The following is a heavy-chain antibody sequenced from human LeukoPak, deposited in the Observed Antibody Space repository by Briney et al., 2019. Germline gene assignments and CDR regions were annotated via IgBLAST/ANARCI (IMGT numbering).Heavy chain of an antibody. CDR3: AKDRFTMVRGVPIGP. CDR1: GFTFSSYA. D-gene: IGHD3-10*01. Sequence: GGSLRLSCLASGFTFSSYAMDWVRQAPGQGLQWVSAVGTSADTYYADSVRGRFTISRDNSKNTLYLQMNSLRAEDTAVYYCAKDRFTMVRGVPIGPWGQGTLVTVSS. J-gene: IGHJ5*02. V-gene: IGHV3-23*01. CDR2: VGTSADT.